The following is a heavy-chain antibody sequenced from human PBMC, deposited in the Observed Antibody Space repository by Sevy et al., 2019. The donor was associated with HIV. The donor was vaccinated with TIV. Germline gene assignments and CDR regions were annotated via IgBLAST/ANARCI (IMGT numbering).Heavy chain of an antibody. CDR1: GFTFGDYA. V-gene: IGHV3-49*03. Sequence: GGSLRLSCTGSGFTFGDYAMSWFRRAPGMGLEWVGFIRSKDYGGATEYAASAKGRFTISRDDSKSIADLQMNSLKTEDTAVYYCTRGYYYDSSGYSDYWGQGTLVTVSS. J-gene: IGHJ4*02. CDR3: TRGYYYDSSGYSDY. D-gene: IGHD3-22*01. CDR2: IRSKDYGGAT.